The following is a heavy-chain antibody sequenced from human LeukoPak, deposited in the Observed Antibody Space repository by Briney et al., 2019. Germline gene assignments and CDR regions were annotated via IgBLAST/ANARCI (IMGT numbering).Heavy chain of an antibody. V-gene: IGHV3-15*01. J-gene: IGHJ3*01. Sequence: PGGSLRLSCAASGFTFSNAWMSWVRQAPGKGLEWVGRIKKRNDGGTADYTAPVKGRFTISRDDSINTLYLQMNSLKTEDTAVYHCTTTVPGTGGFNSWGQGSMVTVSS. CDR1: GFTFSNAW. D-gene: IGHD6-19*01. CDR2: IKKRNDGGTA. CDR3: TTTVPGTGGFNS.